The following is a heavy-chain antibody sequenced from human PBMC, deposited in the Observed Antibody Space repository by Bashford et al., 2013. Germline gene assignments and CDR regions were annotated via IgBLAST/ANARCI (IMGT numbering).Heavy chain of an antibody. J-gene: IGHJ6*02. Sequence: SVKVSCKASGGTFSSYAISWVRQAPGQGLEWMGGIIPIFGTANYAQKFQGRVTITADESTSTAYMELSSLRSEDTAVYYCASGGYSYGFRRHPGYYYGMDVWGQGTTVTVSS. V-gene: IGHV1-69*13. CDR2: IIPIFGTA. CDR1: GGTFSSYA. D-gene: IGHD5-18*01. CDR3: ASGGYSYGFRRHPGYYYGMDV.